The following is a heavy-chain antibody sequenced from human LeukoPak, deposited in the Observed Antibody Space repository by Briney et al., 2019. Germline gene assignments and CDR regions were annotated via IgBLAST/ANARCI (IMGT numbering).Heavy chain of an antibody. D-gene: IGHD3-16*01. Sequence: SETLSLTCAVYGGSFSGYYWSWIRQPPGKGLEWIGEINHSGSTYYNPSLKSRVTISVDTSKNQFSLKLSSVTAADTAVYYCARAALGYYYMDVWGKGTTVTVSS. V-gene: IGHV4-34*01. J-gene: IGHJ6*03. CDR1: GGSFSGYY. CDR3: ARAALGYYYMDV. CDR2: INHSGST.